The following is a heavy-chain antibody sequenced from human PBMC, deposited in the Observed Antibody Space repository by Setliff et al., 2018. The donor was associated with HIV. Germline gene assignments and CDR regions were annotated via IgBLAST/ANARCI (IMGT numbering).Heavy chain of an antibody. CDR3: ARVPSGLWFGKWGN. D-gene: IGHD3-10*01. V-gene: IGHV4-4*07. Sequence: SETLSLTCTVSGGSISSYYWSWIRQPAGKGLEWIGRIYTSGSTNYNPSLKSRVTMSVDTSKNHFSLNLTSVTAADTAVYYCARVPSGLWFGKWGNWGQGTLVTVSS. J-gene: IGHJ4*02. CDR1: GGSISSYY. CDR2: IYTSGST.